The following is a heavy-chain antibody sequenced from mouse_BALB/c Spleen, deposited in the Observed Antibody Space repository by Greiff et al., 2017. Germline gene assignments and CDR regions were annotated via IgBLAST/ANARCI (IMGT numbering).Heavy chain of an antibody. CDR2: IRNKANGYTT. CDR1: GFTFTDYY. D-gene: IGHD1-1*01. Sequence: DVLLVESGGGLVQPGGSLRLSCATSGFTFTDYYMSWVRQPPGKALEWLGFIRNKANGYTTKYSASVKGRFTISRDNSQSNLYLQMNTLRAEDSATEYCARDGFSTTAIDYWGQGTAGNVSA. CDR3: ARDGFSTTAIDY. V-gene: IGHV7-3*02. J-gene: IGHJ4*01.